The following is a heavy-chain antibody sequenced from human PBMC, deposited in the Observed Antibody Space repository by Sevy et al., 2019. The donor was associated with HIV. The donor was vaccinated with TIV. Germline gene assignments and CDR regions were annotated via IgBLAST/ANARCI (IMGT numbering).Heavy chain of an antibody. Sequence: SETLSLTCTVSGGSISSSSYYWGWIRQPPGKGLEWIGSIYYSGSTYYNPSLKSRVTISVHTSKNQFSRKLSPVTDADTAVYYGRAALFMVRGVKRYYFDYWGQGTLVTVSS. V-gene: IGHV4-39*01. CDR3: RAALFMVRGVKRYYFDY. D-gene: IGHD3-10*01. CDR2: IYYSGST. CDR1: GGSISSSSYY. J-gene: IGHJ4*02.